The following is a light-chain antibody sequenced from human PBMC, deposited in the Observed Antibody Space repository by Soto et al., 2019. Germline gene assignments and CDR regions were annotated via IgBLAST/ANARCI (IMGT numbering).Light chain of an antibody. CDR3: QQYNNWPPFT. CDR2: GTY. J-gene: IGKJ1*01. CDR1: QSVSSKY. Sequence: DIVLTQSPGTLSLAPGERATLSCRASQSVSSKYLAWYQQKPGQPPRVLIYGTYNRATGIPDRFSGSGSGTDFTLTISSLRSEDSAVYYCQQYNNWPPFTCGHGTKVAIK. V-gene: IGKV3-20*01.